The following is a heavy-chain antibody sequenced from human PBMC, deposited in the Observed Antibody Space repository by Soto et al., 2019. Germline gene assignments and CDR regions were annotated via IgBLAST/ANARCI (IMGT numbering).Heavy chain of an antibody. CDR2: ISYDGSNK. CDR3: AVGGRYSGGWFPFDY. Sequence: GGSLRLSCAASGFTFSSYGMHWVRQAPGKGLEWVAVISYDGSNKDYADSVKGRFTISRDNSKNTLYLQINSLRAEDTALYYCAVGGRYSGGWFPFDYWGQGTLVTVSS. D-gene: IGHD6-19*01. CDR1: GFTFSSYG. J-gene: IGHJ4*02. V-gene: IGHV3-30*03.